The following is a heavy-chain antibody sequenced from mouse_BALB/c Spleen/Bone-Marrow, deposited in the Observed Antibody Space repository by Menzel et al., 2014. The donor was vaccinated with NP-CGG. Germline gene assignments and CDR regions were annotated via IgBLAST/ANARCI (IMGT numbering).Heavy chain of an antibody. J-gene: IGHJ2*01. D-gene: IGHD1-1*01. CDR2: IFPRNGST. CDR3: ARRDYYGSTYGFDY. CDR1: GYSLTSYY. Sequence: QVQLQQSGPELVKPGASVKISCKASGYSLTSYYIHWVKQRPGQGLEWIGWIFPRNGSTKYNEKFKGKATLTADTSSSTACMQLSSLTSEDSAVYFCARRDYYGSTYGFDYWGQGTTLTVSS. V-gene: IGHV1-66*01.